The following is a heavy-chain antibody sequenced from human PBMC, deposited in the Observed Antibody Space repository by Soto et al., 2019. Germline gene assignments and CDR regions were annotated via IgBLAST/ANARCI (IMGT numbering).Heavy chain of an antibody. Sequence: KPSETLSLTCTVSGGSISSYYWSWIRQPPGKGLEWIGYIYYSGSTNYNPSLKSRVTISVDTSKNQFSLKLSSVTAADTAVYYCASEKQWLEYYFDYWGQGTLVTVSS. CDR3: ASEKQWLEYYFDY. D-gene: IGHD6-19*01. J-gene: IGHJ4*02. CDR2: IYYSGST. V-gene: IGHV4-59*01. CDR1: GGSISSYY.